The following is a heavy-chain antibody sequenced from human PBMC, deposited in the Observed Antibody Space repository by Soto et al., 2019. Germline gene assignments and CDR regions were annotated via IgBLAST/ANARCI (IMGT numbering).Heavy chain of an antibody. CDR1: GYTFTGYY. D-gene: IGHD3-3*01. Sequence: GASVKVSCKASGYTFTGYYMHWVRQAPGQGLEWMGWINPNSGGTNYAQKFQGWVTMTRDTSISTAYMELSRLRSDDTAVYYCARARSNGVVIRDCDAFDIWGQGTMVTVS. J-gene: IGHJ3*02. CDR2: INPNSGGT. V-gene: IGHV1-2*04. CDR3: ARARSNGVVIRDCDAFDI.